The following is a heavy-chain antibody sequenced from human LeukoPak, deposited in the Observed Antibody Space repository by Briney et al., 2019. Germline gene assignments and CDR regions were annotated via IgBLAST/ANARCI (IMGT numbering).Heavy chain of an antibody. CDR1: GGSFSGYY. Sequence: SETLSLTCAVYGGSFSGYYWSWIRQPPGKGLEWIGEINHSGSTNYNPSLKSRVTISVDTSKNQFSLKLSSVTAADTAVYYCARGGWYESFDYWGQGTLVTVSS. J-gene: IGHJ4*02. CDR3: ARGGWYESFDY. CDR2: INHSGST. D-gene: IGHD6-19*01. V-gene: IGHV4-34*01.